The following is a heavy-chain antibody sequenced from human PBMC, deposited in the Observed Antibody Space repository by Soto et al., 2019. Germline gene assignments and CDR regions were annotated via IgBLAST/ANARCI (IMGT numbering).Heavy chain of an antibody. J-gene: IGHJ4*02. CDR2: ISTGGSTE. V-gene: IGHV3-48*03. CDR3: GRYCSMTLFNGEGTAVLDE. D-gene: IGHD2-2*01. Sequence: GGSLRLSCAASRFTFSTYDMNWVRQAPGKGLEWVSYISTGGSTEYYADSVKGRFTISRDNTRNSLYLQMNSLRDEDTALYYCGRYCSMTLFNGEGTAVLDEWGQGTRVTVSS. CDR1: RFTFSTYD.